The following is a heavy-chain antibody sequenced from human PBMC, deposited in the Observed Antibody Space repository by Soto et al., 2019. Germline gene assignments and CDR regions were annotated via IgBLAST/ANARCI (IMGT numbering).Heavy chain of an antibody. CDR1: GLTFSGKKY. Sequence: DVQLVESGGGLIQPGGSWSLSLAAFGLTFSGKKYVAGVRQAPGKGLEWVSALYNVFGSFYADSVKGRFTTSSDRSKSTVYLQMNDLRPDDTAVYYCASWHEREHAYDVWGQGTTVIVSS. D-gene: IGHD1-1*01. CDR2: LYNVFGS. V-gene: IGHV3-53*01. CDR3: ASWHEREHAYDV. J-gene: IGHJ3*01.